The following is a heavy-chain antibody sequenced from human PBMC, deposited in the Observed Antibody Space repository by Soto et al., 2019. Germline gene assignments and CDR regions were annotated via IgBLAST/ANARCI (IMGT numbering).Heavy chain of an antibody. V-gene: IGHV3-74*03. Sequence: PGVSLRLSCSDSGFTFGNFWIHWVCQAPGKGLEWVSHIGPGGTDIVYADSLKGRCITSRDNGRNAVYLQMNRREAEDTAVYYCAKLAWEVATAWGKGTLVTVSS. D-gene: IGHD1-26*01. CDR3: AKLAWEVATA. CDR1: GFTFGNFW. CDR2: IGPGGTDI. J-gene: IGHJ5*02.